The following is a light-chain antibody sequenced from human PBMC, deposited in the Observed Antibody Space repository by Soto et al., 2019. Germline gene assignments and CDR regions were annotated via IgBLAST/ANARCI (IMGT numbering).Light chain of an antibody. J-gene: IGKJ1*01. V-gene: IGKV3-15*01. CDR3: QQYNNWRVT. CDR1: QSVSSN. CDR2: GAS. Sequence: EIVMKQSPATLSVSPGERATLSCRASQSVSSNLAWYQQKPGQAPRLLIYGASTRATGIPARFSGSGSGTEFTLTISSLQSEDFAVYYCQQYNNWRVTFGQGTKVGIK.